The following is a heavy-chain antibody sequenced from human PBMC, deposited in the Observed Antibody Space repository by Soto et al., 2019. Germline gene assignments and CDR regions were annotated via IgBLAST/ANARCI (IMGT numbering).Heavy chain of an antibody. CDR1: GGSISSYY. V-gene: IGHV4-59*08. D-gene: IGHD6-6*01. Sequence: SETLSLTCTVSGGSISSYYWSWIRQPPGKGLEWIGYIYYSGSTNYNPSLKSRVTISVDTSKNQFSLKLSSVTAADTAVYYCARHRGAGSSSPYYYMDVWGKGTTVTVSS. J-gene: IGHJ6*03. CDR2: IYYSGST. CDR3: ARHRGAGSSSPYYYMDV.